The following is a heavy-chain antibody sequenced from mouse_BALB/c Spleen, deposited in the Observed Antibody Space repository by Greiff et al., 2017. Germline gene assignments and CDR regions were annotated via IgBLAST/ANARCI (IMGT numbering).Heavy chain of an antibody. V-gene: IGHV5-6-3*01. J-gene: IGHJ2*01. CDR2: INSNGGST. Sequence: EVKLMESGGGLVQPGGSLKLSCAASGFTFSSYGMSWVRQTPDKRLELVATINSNGGSTYYPDSVKGRFTISRDNAKNTLYLQMSSLKSEDTAMYYCARRGDYDQYYFDYWGQGTTLTVSS. CDR1: GFTFSSYG. D-gene: IGHD2-4*01. CDR3: ARRGDYDQYYFDY.